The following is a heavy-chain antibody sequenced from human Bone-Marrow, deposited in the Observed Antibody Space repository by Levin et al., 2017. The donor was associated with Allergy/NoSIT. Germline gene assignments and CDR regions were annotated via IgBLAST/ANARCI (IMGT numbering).Heavy chain of an antibody. CDR1: GFTFSNYA. J-gene: IGHJ6*02. V-gene: IGHV3-30*04. Sequence: GGSLRLSCAASGFTFSNYAMNWVRLAPGKGLEWVAVISYDGSNKYFADSVKGRFTISRDNSKNTLYLQMDSLRPEDTAVYYCARDWEDSSAYFLNVHRYYGLDVWGQGTTVTVSS. CDR2: ISYDGSNK. D-gene: IGHD3-22*01. CDR3: ARDWEDSSAYFLNVHRYYGLDV.